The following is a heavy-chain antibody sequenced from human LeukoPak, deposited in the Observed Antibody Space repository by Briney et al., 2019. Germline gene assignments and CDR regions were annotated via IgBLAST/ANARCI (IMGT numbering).Heavy chain of an antibody. D-gene: IGHD6-19*01. J-gene: IGHJ4*02. CDR3: AKTTGGWPRFFDH. CDR1: GYPFSGSD. V-gene: IGHV3-30*18. Sequence: GGSLRLSCAASGYPFSGSDIHCVRQAPGKGLEWVAFVSHEGSSKFYAESVKGRFGISRDNSKSTTYLQMNGLRADDTAVYYCAKTTGGWPRFFDHWGQGTLVAVSS. CDR2: VSHEGSSK.